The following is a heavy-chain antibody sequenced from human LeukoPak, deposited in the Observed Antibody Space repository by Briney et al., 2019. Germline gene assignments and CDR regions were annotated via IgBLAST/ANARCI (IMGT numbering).Heavy chain of an antibody. CDR3: ARTDSSGYYDY. Sequence: PGGSLRLSCASSGFTVSSNYMTWVRQAPWKGLEGVSIFYSGGSTYYADSVKGRFTISRDNSQNTLYLQINNLRAEDTAVYYCARTDSSGYYDYWGQGTLVIVSS. J-gene: IGHJ4*02. CDR1: GFTVSSNY. D-gene: IGHD3-22*01. CDR2: FYSGGST. V-gene: IGHV3-53*01.